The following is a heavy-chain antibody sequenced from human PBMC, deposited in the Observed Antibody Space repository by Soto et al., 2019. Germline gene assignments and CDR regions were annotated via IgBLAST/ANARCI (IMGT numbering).Heavy chain of an antibody. Sequence: SETLSLTCPVSGGSISSGYYYWSWIRQPPGKGLEWIGYIYYSGSTYYNPSLKSRVTISVDTSKNQFSLKLSSVTAADTAVYYCARCYTYYYDSSGFDYWGQGTLVTVSS. CDR1: GGSISSGYYY. D-gene: IGHD3-22*01. J-gene: IGHJ4*02. CDR3: ARCYTYYYDSSGFDY. V-gene: IGHV4-30-4*01. CDR2: IYYSGST.